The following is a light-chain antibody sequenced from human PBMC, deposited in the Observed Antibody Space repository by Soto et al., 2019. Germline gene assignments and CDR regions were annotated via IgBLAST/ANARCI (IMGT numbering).Light chain of an antibody. V-gene: IGLV2-14*01. CDR2: EVT. J-gene: IGLJ2*01. CDR3: ASYTSGSTLVA. Sequence: QSVLTQPASVSGSPGQSITISCTGTSTDVGGYNYVSWYQQHPGKAPKLLIYEVTSRPSEVSNRFSGSKSGNTASLTISGLQAEDEGYYYCASYTSGSTLVAFGGGTKLTVL. CDR1: STDVGGYNY.